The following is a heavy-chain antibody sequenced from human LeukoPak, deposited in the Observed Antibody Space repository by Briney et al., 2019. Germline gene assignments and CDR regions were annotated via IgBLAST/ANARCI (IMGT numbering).Heavy chain of an antibody. CDR2: ISYDGRNK. Sequence: GRSLRLSCAASGFIFSTYAIHWVRQAPGKGLEWVAVISYDGRNKYYADSVKGRFSISRDNSKNTLSLQMNSLRPEDTALYYCARDVSHYDRSGYSRDYWGQGTLVTVSS. J-gene: IGHJ4*02. CDR3: ARDVSHYDRSGYSRDY. CDR1: GFIFSTYA. D-gene: IGHD3-22*01. V-gene: IGHV3-30*04.